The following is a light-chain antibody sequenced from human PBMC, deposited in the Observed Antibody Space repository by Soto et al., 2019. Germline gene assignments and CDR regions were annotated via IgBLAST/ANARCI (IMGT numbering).Light chain of an antibody. V-gene: IGKV2-28*01. CDR2: LGS. J-gene: IGKJ3*01. CDR3: MHDLQIPPLFT. Sequence: DIVMTQSPLSLPVTPGEPASISCRSSQSLLRSDGYNYLDWYLQKPGQSPQLLIYLGSTRAPGVPDRLSGSGSGTDFTLKISRVEAEDIGVYSCMHDLQIPPLFTFGHGTKVDIK. CDR1: QSLLRSDGYNY.